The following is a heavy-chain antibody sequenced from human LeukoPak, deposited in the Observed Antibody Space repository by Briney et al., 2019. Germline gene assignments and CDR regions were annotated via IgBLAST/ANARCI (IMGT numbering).Heavy chain of an antibody. D-gene: IGHD1-26*01. CDR1: GFTFSSYS. CDR3: AREWGYSGSYYPY. J-gene: IGHJ4*02. Sequence: GSLRLSCAASGFTFSSYSMNWVRQAPGKGLEWVPYISSSSSTIYYADSVKGRFTISRDNAKNSLYLQMSSLRAEDTAVYYCAREWGYSGSYYPYWGQGTLVTVSS. CDR2: ISSSSSTI. V-gene: IGHV3-48*01.